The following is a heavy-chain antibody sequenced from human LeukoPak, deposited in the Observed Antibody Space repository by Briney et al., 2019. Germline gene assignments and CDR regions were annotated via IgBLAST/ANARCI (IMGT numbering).Heavy chain of an antibody. CDR1: GSTFSSYG. D-gene: IGHD1-26*01. J-gene: IGHJ5*02. CDR3: ATKVGATTYNWFDP. V-gene: IGHV3-30*02. CDR2: IRFDGSNK. Sequence: PGGSLRLSCAASGSTFSSYGMHWVRQAPGKGLEWVAFIRFDGSNKYYADSVKGRFTISRDNSKNTLYLQMNSLRAEDTAVYYCATKVGATTYNWFDPWGQGTLVTVSS.